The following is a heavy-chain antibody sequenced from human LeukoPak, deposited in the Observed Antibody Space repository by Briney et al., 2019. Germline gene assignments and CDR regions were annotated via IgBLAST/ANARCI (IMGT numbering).Heavy chain of an antibody. CDR1: GFTFSSYW. CDR3: ARGGLSIMGY. V-gene: IGHV3-74*01. J-gene: IGHJ4*02. CDR2: INSDGSST. Sequence: GGSLRLSCAASGFTFSSYWMHSVRQAPGKGLVWVSRINSDGSSTRCADSVKGRFTISRDNARNSLYLQMNSLRAEDTAVYFCARGGLSIMGYWGQGTLVTVSS. D-gene: IGHD2/OR15-2a*01.